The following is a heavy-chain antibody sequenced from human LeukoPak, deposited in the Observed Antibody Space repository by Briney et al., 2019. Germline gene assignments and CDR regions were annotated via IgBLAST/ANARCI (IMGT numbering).Heavy chain of an antibody. V-gene: IGHV3-21*01. Sequence: PGGSLRLSCAASGFTFSSHSMNWVRQAPGKGLEWVSSISSSSSYIYYADSVKGRFTISRDNAKNSLYLQMNSLRAEDTAVYYCARGEKPINDYWGQGTLVTVSS. CDR3: ARGEKPINDY. CDR1: GFTFSSHS. CDR2: ISSSSSYI. J-gene: IGHJ4*02.